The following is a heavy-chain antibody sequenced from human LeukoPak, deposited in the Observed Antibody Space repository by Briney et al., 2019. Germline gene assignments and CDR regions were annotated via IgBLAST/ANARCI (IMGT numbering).Heavy chain of an antibody. D-gene: IGHD1-26*01. J-gene: IGHJ6*03. CDR1: GGTFSSYA. CDR3: ACERGSYFFYMDV. Sequence: GASVKVSCKASGGTFSSYAISWVRQAPGQGLEWMGGIIPIFGTANYAQKFQGRVTITADDSTSTAYMELSSLRSEDTAVYYCACERGSYFFYMDVWGKGTTVTVSS. CDR2: IIPIFGTA. V-gene: IGHV1-69*01.